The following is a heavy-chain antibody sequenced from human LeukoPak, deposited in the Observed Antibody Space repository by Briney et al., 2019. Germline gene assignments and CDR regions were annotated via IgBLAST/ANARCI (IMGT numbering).Heavy chain of an antibody. CDR2: IKQDGSEK. V-gene: IGHV3-7*01. D-gene: IGHD3-22*01. Sequence: GGSLRLSCAASGFTFSSYWMSWVRQAPGKGLEWVANIKQDGSEKYYVDSVKGRFTISIDNAKNSLYLQMNSLRAEDTAVYFCATDGDDGSHYYGDYWGQGILVTVSS. J-gene: IGHJ4*02. CDR3: ATDGDDGSHYYGDY. CDR1: GFTFSSYW.